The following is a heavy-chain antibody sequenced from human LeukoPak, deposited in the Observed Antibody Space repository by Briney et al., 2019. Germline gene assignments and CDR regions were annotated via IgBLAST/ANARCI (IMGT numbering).Heavy chain of an antibody. J-gene: IGHJ3*02. CDR1: GYTFTGYY. CDR2: INPNSGDT. CDR3: ARGITLTGYGTFDI. D-gene: IGHD3-9*01. Sequence: ASVKVSCKASGYTFTGYYIHWVRQAPGQGLEWMGWINPNSGDTNYAQKFQGRVSMTRDTSISTAYMELSRLRSDDTAVYYCARGITLTGYGTFDIWGQGTMVTVSS. V-gene: IGHV1-2*02.